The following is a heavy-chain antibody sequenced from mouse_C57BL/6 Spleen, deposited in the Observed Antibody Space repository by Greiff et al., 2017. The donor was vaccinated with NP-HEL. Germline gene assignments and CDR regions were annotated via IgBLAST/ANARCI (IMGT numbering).Heavy chain of an antibody. J-gene: IGHJ4*01. Sequence: VQLQQSGPGLVKPSQSLSLTCSVTGYSITSGYYWNWIRQFPGNKLEWMGYISYDGSNNYNPSLKNRISITRDTSKNQFFLKLNSVTTEDTATYYCARGLLRSYYYAMDYWGQGTSVTVSS. CDR3: ARGLLRSYYYAMDY. CDR1: GYSITSGYY. CDR2: ISYDGSN. D-gene: IGHD1-1*01. V-gene: IGHV3-6*01.